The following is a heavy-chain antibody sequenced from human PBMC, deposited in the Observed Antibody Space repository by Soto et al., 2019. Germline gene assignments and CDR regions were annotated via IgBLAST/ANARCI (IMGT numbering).Heavy chain of an antibody. CDR2: IIPILGIA. V-gene: IGHV1-69*02. D-gene: IGHD1-1*01. Sequence: QVQLVQSGAEVKKPGSSVKVSCKASGGTFSSYTISWVRQAPGQGLEWMGRIIPILGIANYAQKFQGRVTITADKSTSTAYMELSSLRSEDTAVYYCAKNWNDVRGWFDPWGQGTLVTVSS. J-gene: IGHJ5*02. CDR1: GGTFSSYT. CDR3: AKNWNDVRGWFDP.